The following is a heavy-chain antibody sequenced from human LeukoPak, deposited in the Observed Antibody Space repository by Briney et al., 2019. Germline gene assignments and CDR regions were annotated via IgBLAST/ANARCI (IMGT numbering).Heavy chain of an antibody. V-gene: IGHV4-34*01. CDR1: GGSLSNYY. CDR3: ARVGVGYCSSTSCRRYYYYYGMDV. J-gene: IGHJ6*02. CDR2: INHSGST. Sequence: PSETLSLTCAVYGGSLSNYYWIWIRQPPGKGLEWIGEINHSGSTNYNPSLKSRVTISVDTSKNQFSLKLSSVTAADTAVYYCARVGVGYCSSTSCRRYYYYYGMDVWGQGTTVTVSS. D-gene: IGHD2-2*01.